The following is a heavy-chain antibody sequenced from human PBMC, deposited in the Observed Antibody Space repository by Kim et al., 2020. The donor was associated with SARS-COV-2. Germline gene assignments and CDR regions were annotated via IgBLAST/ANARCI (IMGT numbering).Heavy chain of an antibody. CDR1: NGSISSGGYY. Sequence: SETLSLTCTVSNGSISSGGYYWSWIRQHPEKGLEWIGSIYYSGNTYTNPSLKSRLTISVDSSQNQFSLRLNSVTAADTAVYYCARRRHYFDFWGQGTLVT. CDR2: IYYSGNT. CDR3: ARRRHYFDF. J-gene: IGHJ4*02. V-gene: IGHV4-31*03.